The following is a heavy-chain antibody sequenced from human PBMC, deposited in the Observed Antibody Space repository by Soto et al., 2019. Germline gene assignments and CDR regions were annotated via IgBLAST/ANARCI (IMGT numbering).Heavy chain of an antibody. V-gene: IGHV3-23*01. Sequence: GGSLRLSCAASGFTISRNAMYWVRLAPGKGLEWVSGISERCDTTHYADSVKGRFTISRGTSKNTLYLQLNALRADDTAVYYCAKDKPGTTSFDGWGQGTLVTVSS. D-gene: IGHD1-1*01. J-gene: IGHJ4*02. CDR2: ISERCDTT. CDR3: AKDKPGTTSFDG. CDR1: GFTISRNA.